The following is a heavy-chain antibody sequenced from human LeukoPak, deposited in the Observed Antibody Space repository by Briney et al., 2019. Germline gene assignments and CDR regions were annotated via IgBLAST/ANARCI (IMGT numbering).Heavy chain of an antibody. J-gene: IGHJ4*02. CDR1: ENSFTSYW. CDR3: ARVFYYDFWSGYYGYFDY. Sequence: GESLKISCKGSENSFTSYWIGWVRQMPGKGLEWMGIIYPGDSDTRYSPSFQGQVTISADKSISTAYLQWSSLKASDTAMYYCARVFYYDFWSGYYGYFDYWGQGTLVTVSS. CDR2: IYPGDSDT. V-gene: IGHV5-51*01. D-gene: IGHD3-3*01.